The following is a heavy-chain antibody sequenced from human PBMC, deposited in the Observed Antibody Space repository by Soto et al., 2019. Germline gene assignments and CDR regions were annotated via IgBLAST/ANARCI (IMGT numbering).Heavy chain of an antibody. CDR2: VWYDGISK. CDR3: GRVDRYYNMDV. J-gene: IGHJ6*02. CDR1: GFTFSNYG. V-gene: IGHV3-33*01. Sequence: QVQLVESGGGVVQPGRSLRLSCAASGFTFSNYGLHWVRKAPGKGLEWVADVWYDGISKNYLDYVKGRFTISRDNSKNTLYLQMNRLRAEDTAVYYCGRVDRYYNMDVWGQGTTVTVSS.